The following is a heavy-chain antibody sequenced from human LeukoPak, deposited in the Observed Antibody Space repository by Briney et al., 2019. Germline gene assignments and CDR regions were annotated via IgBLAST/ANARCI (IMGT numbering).Heavy chain of an antibody. CDR3: ARRYCSGTNCYANFDY. CDR2: IFPINSDA. Sequence: GESLKISCEGSGYSFPTYWIAWVRQMPGKGLEWMGIIFPINSDARYSPSFQGQVTISADKSISTAYLQWNSLKASDTAMYYCARRYCSGTNCYANFDYWGQGTLVTVSS. J-gene: IGHJ4*02. CDR1: GYSFPTYW. D-gene: IGHD2-2*01. V-gene: IGHV5-51*01.